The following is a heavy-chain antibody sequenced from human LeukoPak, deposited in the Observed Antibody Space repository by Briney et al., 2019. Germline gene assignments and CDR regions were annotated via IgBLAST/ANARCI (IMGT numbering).Heavy chain of an antibody. D-gene: IGHD2-2*01. CDR3: ARDLLPVYPKTIVVVPAD. J-gene: IGHJ4*02. CDR1: GYTFTSYY. CDR2: INPSGGST. Sequence: GASVKVSCKASGYTFTSYYIHWVRQAPGQGLEWMGVINPSGGSTSYAQKFQGRVTMTRDTSISTAYMELSRLRSDDTAVYYCARDLLPVYPKTIVVVPADWGQGTLVTVSS. V-gene: IGHV1-46*01.